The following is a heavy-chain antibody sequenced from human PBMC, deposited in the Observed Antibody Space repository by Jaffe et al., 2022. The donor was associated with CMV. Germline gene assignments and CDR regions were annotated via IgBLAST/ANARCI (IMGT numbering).Heavy chain of an antibody. J-gene: IGHJ3*02. Sequence: QVQLVQSGAEVKKPGASVKVSCKASGYTFTSYAMHWVRQAPGQRLEWMGWINAGNGNTKYSQKFQGRVTITRDTSASTAYMELSSLRSEDTAVYYCARGSDYYGSGSFDDAFDIWGQGTMVTVSS. CDR3: ARGSDYYGSGSFDDAFDI. CDR2: INAGNGNT. CDR1: GYTFTSYA. D-gene: IGHD3-10*01. V-gene: IGHV1-3*01.